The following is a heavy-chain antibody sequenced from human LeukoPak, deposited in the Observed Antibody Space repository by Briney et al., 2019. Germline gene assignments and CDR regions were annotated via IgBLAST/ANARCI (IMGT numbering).Heavy chain of an antibody. V-gene: IGHV3-66*01. CDR1: GFLVSSKY. Sequence: GGSLDLSFAASGFLVSSKYMSWVRQAPGKGLEWVSVIYSGGSKYYADSVKGRFTISRDNSKNTVYLQMNSLRAEDTAVYYCVRVDDYGDYSYYFDSWGQGTLVSVSS. CDR3: VRVDDYGDYSYYFDS. CDR2: IYSGGSK. J-gene: IGHJ4*02. D-gene: IGHD4-17*01.